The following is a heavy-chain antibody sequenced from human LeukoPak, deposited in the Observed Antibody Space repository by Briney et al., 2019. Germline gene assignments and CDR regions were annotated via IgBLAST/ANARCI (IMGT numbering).Heavy chain of an antibody. CDR3: ARQGSGYKN. Sequence: PGGSLRLSCAASGFSFSNYWMSWVRQAPGKGLEWVANIKQDGSEKYYVDSVMGRFTISRDNAKNSLYLQMNSLRAEDTAVYYCARQGSGYKNWGQGTLVTVSS. V-gene: IGHV3-7*01. CDR2: IKQDGSEK. CDR1: GFSFSNYW. D-gene: IGHD6-19*01. J-gene: IGHJ4*02.